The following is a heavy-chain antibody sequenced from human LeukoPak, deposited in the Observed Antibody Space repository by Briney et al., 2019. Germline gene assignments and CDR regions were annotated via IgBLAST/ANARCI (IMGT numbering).Heavy chain of an antibody. CDR3: ARKIIGGSYGDEDAFDM. CDR1: GGSISNGDYY. CDR2: IYFSGST. V-gene: IGHV4-30-4*01. D-gene: IGHD1-26*01. J-gene: IGHJ3*02. Sequence: SETLSLTCTVSGGSISNGDYYWSWIRQPPGKGLECIGYIYFSGSTYYNPSLKSRVAMSVDTSKNQFSLKLTSVTAADTAVYYCARKIIGGSYGDEDAFDMWGQGTMVTVSS.